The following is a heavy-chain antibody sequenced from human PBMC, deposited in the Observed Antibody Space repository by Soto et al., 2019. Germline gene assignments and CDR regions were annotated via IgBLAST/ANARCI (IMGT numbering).Heavy chain of an antibody. D-gene: IGHD5-18*01. J-gene: IGHJ4*02. CDR1: GGTFSSYA. CDR2: IIPIFGTA. V-gene: IGHV1-69*13. CDR3: ASVLGYSYGYGFDY. Sequence: GASVEVSCKSSGGTFSSYAISRVRQAPGQGLEWMGGIIPIFGTANYAQKFQGRVTITADESTSTAYMELSSLRSEDTAVYYCASVLGYSYGYGFDYWGQGTLVTVSS.